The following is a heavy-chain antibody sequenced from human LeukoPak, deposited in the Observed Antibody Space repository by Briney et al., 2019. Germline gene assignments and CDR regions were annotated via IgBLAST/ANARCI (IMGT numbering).Heavy chain of an antibody. CDR1: GFSFSNAW. J-gene: IGHJ4*02. CDR3: TTDEWA. CDR2: IKRKTDGGTT. Sequence: GGSLRLSCAASGFSFSNAWMSWVRQAPGKGLEWVGHIKRKTDGGTTDYAAPVQGRFTISRDDSKNTLYLQMNSLKAEDTAVYYCTTDEWAWGQGTLVTASS. D-gene: IGHD1-26*01. V-gene: IGHV3-15*01.